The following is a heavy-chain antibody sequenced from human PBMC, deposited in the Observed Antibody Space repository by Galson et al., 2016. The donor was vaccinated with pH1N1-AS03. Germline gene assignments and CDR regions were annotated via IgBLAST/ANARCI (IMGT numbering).Heavy chain of an antibody. CDR1: GGSISSSSYY. Sequence: LSLTCTVSGGSISSSSYYWGWIRQPPGKGLEWIGSIYYSGSTYYNPSLKSRVTISVDTSKNQFSLKLSSVTAADTAVYYCARRVYGDYVNWFDPWGRGTLVTVSS. J-gene: IGHJ5*02. D-gene: IGHD4-17*01. V-gene: IGHV4-39*01. CDR2: IYYSGST. CDR3: ARRVYGDYVNWFDP.